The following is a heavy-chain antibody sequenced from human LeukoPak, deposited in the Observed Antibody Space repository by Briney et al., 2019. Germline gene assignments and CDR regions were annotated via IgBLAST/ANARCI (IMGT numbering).Heavy chain of an antibody. CDR3: ARERDGYCSSTSCYAEPLDY. D-gene: IGHD2-2*03. J-gene: IGHJ4*02. Sequence: ASVKVSCKASGGTFSSYAISWVRQAPGQGLEWMGGIIPIFGTANYAQKFQGRVTITADKSTSTAYMELSSLRSEDTAVYYCARERDGYCSSTSCYAEPLDYWGQGTLVTVSS. CDR1: GGTFSSYA. CDR2: IIPIFGTA. V-gene: IGHV1-69*06.